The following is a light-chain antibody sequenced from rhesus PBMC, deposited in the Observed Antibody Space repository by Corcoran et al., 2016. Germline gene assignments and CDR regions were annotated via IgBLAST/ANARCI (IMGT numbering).Light chain of an antibody. Sequence: EIVMTQTPLSLPVTLGEPASISCRSTQSLLYSEDGTTYLDWYLQKPGQSPQLLIYEVSNRGPGVQDRVSGRGAGTDFTLKISRVEAEDGGTYYCMQALAFPLTFGGGTKVEVK. CDR3: MQALAFPLT. CDR1: QSLLYSEDGTTY. J-gene: IGKJ4*01. V-gene: IGKV2-104*01. CDR2: EVS.